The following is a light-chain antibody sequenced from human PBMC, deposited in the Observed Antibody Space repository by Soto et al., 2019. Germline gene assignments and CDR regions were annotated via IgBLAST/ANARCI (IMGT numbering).Light chain of an antibody. CDR1: QSISRS. Sequence: RVLTQSPALLSVSPVERATLSCTASQSISRSLAWYQQNPGQAPRLVISDASTRATGIPARFSGSGCGTEFPLTISSLQSEDFALYYCLQYNIGLPGTFGQWAK. CDR3: LQYNIGLPGT. V-gene: IGKV3-15*01. CDR2: DAS. J-gene: IGKJ2*01.